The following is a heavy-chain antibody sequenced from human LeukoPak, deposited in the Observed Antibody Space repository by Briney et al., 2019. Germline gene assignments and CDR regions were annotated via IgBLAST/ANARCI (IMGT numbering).Heavy chain of an antibody. CDR2: INHSGST. CDR1: GGSFSGYY. CDR3: ARGRRGYYYYYGMDV. D-gene: IGHD4-17*01. Sequence: SETLSLTCAVYGGSFSGYYWSWIRQPPGKGLEWIGEINHSGSTNYNPSLKSRVTISVDTSKNQFSLKLSSVTAADTAVYYCARGRRGYYYYYGMDVWGQGTTVTVSS. J-gene: IGHJ6*02. V-gene: IGHV4-34*01.